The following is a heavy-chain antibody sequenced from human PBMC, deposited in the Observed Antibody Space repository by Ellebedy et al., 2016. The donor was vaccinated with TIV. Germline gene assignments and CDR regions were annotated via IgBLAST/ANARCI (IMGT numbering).Heavy chain of an antibody. J-gene: IGHJ5*02. CDR2: IKQDGSEK. CDR1: GFTFSSYW. D-gene: IGHD3-9*01. V-gene: IGHV3-7*04. Sequence: GGSLRLSXAASGFTFSSYWMSWVRQAPGKGLEWVANIKQDGSEKYYVDSVKGRFTISRDNAKNSLYLQMNSLRAEDTAVYYCARDLRYFDWFRFEPWGQGTLVTVSS. CDR3: ARDLRYFDWFRFEP.